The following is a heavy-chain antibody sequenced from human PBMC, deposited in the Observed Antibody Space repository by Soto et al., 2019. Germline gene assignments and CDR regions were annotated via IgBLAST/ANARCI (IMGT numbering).Heavy chain of an antibody. V-gene: IGHV4-30-2*01. D-gene: IGHD3-10*01. CDR3: ARGYYYGSGSPTGWFDP. J-gene: IGHJ5*02. CDR1: GGSISSGGYS. CDR2: IYHSGST. Sequence: SETLSLTCAVSGGSISSGGYSWSWIRQPPGKGLEWIGYIYHSGSTYYNPSLKSRVTISVDRSKNQFSLKLSSVTAADTAVYYCARGYYYGSGSPTGWFDPWGQGTLVTVSS.